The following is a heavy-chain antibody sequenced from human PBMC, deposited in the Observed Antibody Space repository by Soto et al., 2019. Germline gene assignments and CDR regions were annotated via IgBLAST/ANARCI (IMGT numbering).Heavy chain of an antibody. CDR2: INHLETT. D-gene: IGHD1-26*01. CDR3: ARGGGSDSFDY. Sequence: PSETLSLTCTVSGASITFGGYSWSWIRQTPGKGLEWIGYINHLETTFYNPSFESRLTLSIDRAKNQFSLKLHSMSAADRAVYFCARGGGSDSFDYWGKGILVTVSS. V-gene: IGHV4-30-2*01. CDR1: GASITFGGYS. J-gene: IGHJ4*02.